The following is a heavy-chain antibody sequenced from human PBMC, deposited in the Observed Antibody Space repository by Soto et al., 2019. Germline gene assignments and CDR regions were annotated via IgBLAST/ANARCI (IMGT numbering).Heavy chain of an antibody. D-gene: IGHD6-13*01. Sequence: GGSLLLSCAASGFTFRSYAMSWVRQAPGKGLEWVSAISGSGGSTYYADSVKGRFTISRDNSKNTLYLQMNSLRAEDTAVYYCAKARYSSSWDYFDYWGQGTLVTVSS. CDR2: ISGSGGST. J-gene: IGHJ4*02. CDR1: GFTFRSYA. V-gene: IGHV3-23*01. CDR3: AKARYSSSWDYFDY.